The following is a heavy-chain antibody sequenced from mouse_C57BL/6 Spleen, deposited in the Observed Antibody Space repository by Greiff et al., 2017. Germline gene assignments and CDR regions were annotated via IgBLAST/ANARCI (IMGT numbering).Heavy chain of an antibody. Sequence: QVQLQQPGAELVMPGASVKLSCKASGYTFTSYWMHWVKQRPGQGLEWIGEMVPSDSYTNYNQKLQGKSTVTVEKSSSPAYMQLSSLTSEDSAVYYCARTMVKNYFDYWGQGTTLTVSS. D-gene: IGHD2-1*01. CDR3: ARTMVKNYFDY. J-gene: IGHJ2*01. CDR1: GYTFTSYW. CDR2: MVPSDSYT. V-gene: IGHV1-69*01.